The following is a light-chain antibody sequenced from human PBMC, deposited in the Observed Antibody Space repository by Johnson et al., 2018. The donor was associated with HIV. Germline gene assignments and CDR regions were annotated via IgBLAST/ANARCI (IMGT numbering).Light chain of an antibody. Sequence: QPVLTQPPSVSAAPGQKVTISCSGSSSNIGNNYVSWYQQLPGTAPKLLIYDNNKRPSGIPDRFSGSKSGTSATLGITGLQTGDEADYYCGTWDSSLSAGPYVFGTGPKVTFL. CDR3: GTWDSSLSAGPYV. CDR1: SSNIGNNY. V-gene: IGLV1-51*01. CDR2: DNN. J-gene: IGLJ1*01.